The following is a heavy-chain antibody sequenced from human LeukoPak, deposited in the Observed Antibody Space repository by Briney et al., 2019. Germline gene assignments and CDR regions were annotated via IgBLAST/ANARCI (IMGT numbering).Heavy chain of an antibody. J-gene: IGHJ4*02. D-gene: IGHD6-13*01. CDR1: GYTFTSYG. Sequence: ASVKVSCKASGYTFTSYGISWVRQAPGQGLEWMGWISAYNGNTNYAQKLQARVTMTTDTSTSTAYMELRSLRYDDTAVYYCARDRGYSSSWWGYDYWGQGTLVTVSS. V-gene: IGHV1-18*01. CDR2: ISAYNGNT. CDR3: ARDRGYSSSWWGYDY.